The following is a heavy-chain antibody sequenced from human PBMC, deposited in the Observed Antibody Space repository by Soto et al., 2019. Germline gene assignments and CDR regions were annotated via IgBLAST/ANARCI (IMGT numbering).Heavy chain of an antibody. CDR3: ARGKRVAARPISNTRWFDP. CDR2: INHSGST. Sequence: SETLSLTCAVYGGSFSGYYWSWIRQPPGKGLEWIGEINHSGSTNYNPSLKSRVTISVDTSKNQFSLKLSSVTAADTAVYYCARGKRVAARPISNTRWFDPWGQGTLVTVSS. D-gene: IGHD6-6*01. CDR1: GGSFSGYY. J-gene: IGHJ5*02. V-gene: IGHV4-34*01.